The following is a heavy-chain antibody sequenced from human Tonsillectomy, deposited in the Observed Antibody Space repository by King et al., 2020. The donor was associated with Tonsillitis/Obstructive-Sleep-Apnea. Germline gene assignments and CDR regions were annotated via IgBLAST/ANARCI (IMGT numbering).Heavy chain of an antibody. CDR2: ISGSGGST. J-gene: IGHJ3*02. D-gene: IGHD2-15*01. V-gene: IGHV3-23*04. Sequence: VQLVESGGGLVQPGGSLRLSCAASGFTFSSYAMSWVRQDPGKGLEWVSAISGSGGSTYYADSVKGRFTISRDNSKNTLYLQMNSLRAEDTAVYYCASAEGYCSGGSCARAFDIWGQGTMVTVSS. CDR3: ASAEGYCSGGSCARAFDI. CDR1: GFTFSSYA.